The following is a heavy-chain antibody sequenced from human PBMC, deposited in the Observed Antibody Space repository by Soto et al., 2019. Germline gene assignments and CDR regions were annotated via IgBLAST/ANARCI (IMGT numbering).Heavy chain of an antibody. CDR1: GYTFTDYD. V-gene: IGHV1-8*01. CDR2: MSPESGNT. CDR3: ARGGGIVVVTAPYDH. D-gene: IGHD2-21*02. Sequence: GASVKVSCKASGYTFTDYDINWVRQASGQGLEYMGWMSPESGNTGYAPQFQGRVTMTRNTSISTAYMELSSLRSEDTAVYYCARGGGIVVVTAPYDHWGQGTLVTVS. J-gene: IGHJ4*02.